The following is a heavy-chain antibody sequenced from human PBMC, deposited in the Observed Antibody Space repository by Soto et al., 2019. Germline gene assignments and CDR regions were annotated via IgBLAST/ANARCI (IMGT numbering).Heavy chain of an antibody. CDR3: ARGPSGDKVHY. V-gene: IGHV4-30-4*01. CDR2: IFDSGTT. CDR1: GGSITSDYSC. J-gene: IGHJ4*02. D-gene: IGHD7-27*01. Sequence: QVQLQESGPGLVKPSQTLSLTGTVSGGSITSDYSCWSWIRQPPGEGLEWIGHIFDSGTTSTNPSLRSQVAISLDTSKNHFSLTLSSVTAADTAVYYCARGPSGDKVHYWGQGALVTVSS.